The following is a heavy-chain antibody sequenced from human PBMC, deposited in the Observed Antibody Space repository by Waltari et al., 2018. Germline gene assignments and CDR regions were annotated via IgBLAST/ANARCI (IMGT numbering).Heavy chain of an antibody. Sequence: QVQLVESGGGVVQAGRSLRLSCWPFGFSFRGFGLPWVRQAPGKGLESVAVISYDGSKKYYADSVKGRFTISRDNSNDTLYLQMNTLRPEDTAVYYCAKDGFLEYLYSVFDSWGQGTLVSVSS. CDR2: ISYDGSKK. CDR3: AKDGFLEYLYSVFDS. D-gene: IGHD3-3*01. CDR1: GFSFRGFG. V-gene: IGHV3-30*18. J-gene: IGHJ4*02.